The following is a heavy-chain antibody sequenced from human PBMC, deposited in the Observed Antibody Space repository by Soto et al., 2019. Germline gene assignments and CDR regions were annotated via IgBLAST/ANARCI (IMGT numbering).Heavy chain of an antibody. Sequence: ASVKVSCKASGYTFTSYGISWVRQAPGQGLEWMGWISAYNGNTNYAQKLQGRVTMTTDTSTSTAYMELRSLRSDDTAVYYCARDSDYDFWSGSMFDARGKGTLVTVSS. J-gene: IGHJ5*02. CDR3: ARDSDYDFWSGSMFDA. CDR2: ISAYNGNT. D-gene: IGHD3-3*01. V-gene: IGHV1-18*01. CDR1: GYTFTSYG.